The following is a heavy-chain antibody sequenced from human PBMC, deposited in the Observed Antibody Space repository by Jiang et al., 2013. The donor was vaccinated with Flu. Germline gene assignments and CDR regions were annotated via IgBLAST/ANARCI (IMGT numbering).Heavy chain of an antibody. CDR2: IYYSGST. V-gene: IGHV4-39*01. Sequence: ELLKPSETLSLTCTVSGGSISSSSYYWGWIRQPPGKGLEWIGSIYYSGSTYYNPSLKSRVTISVDTSKNQFSLKLSSVTAADTAVYYCARQYHNCGGDCYSAFDIWGQGTMVTVSS. CDR1: GGSISSSSYY. D-gene: IGHD2-21*02. CDR3: ARQYHNCGGDCYSAFDI. J-gene: IGHJ3*02.